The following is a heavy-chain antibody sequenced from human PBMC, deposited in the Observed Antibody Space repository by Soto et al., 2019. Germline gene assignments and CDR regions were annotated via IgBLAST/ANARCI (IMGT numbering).Heavy chain of an antibody. CDR3: VTVATHSYNWLXT. V-gene: IGHV3-74*01. CDR2: INADGSTT. CDR1: GFTFSSYW. Sequence: GGSLRLSCAASGFTFSSYWMHWVRQAPGKGLVWVSRINADGSTTTYADSVKGLFTISRDNAKNTLYLQMNSLRAEDTAVYYCVTVATHSYNWLXTWSQGTLVTVSS. D-gene: IGHD6-6*01. J-gene: IGHJ5*02.